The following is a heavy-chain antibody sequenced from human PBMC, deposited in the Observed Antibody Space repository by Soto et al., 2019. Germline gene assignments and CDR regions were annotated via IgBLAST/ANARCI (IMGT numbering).Heavy chain of an antibody. D-gene: IGHD6-6*01. CDR2: ISAYNGNT. V-gene: IGHV1-18*01. Sequence: GASVKVSCKASGYTFTSYGISWVRQAPGRGLEWMGWISAYNGNTNYAQKLQGRVTMTTDTSTSTAYMELRSLRSDDTAVYYCARGPQSIAARRGIDYWGQGTLVTVSS. J-gene: IGHJ4*02. CDR1: GYTFTSYG. CDR3: ARGPQSIAARRGIDY.